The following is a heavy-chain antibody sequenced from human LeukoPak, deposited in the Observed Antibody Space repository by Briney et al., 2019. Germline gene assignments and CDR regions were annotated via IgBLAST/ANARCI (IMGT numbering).Heavy chain of an antibody. CDR1: GFDFTRAW. CDR2: ISGSGGST. V-gene: IGHV3-23*01. CDR3: AKGVDY. J-gene: IGHJ4*02. Sequence: GGSLRLSCAASGFDFTRAWMSWVRQTPGKGLERVSAISGSGGSTYYADSVKGRFTISRDNSENTLYLQMNSLRAEDTAVYYCAKGVDYWGQGTLVTVSS.